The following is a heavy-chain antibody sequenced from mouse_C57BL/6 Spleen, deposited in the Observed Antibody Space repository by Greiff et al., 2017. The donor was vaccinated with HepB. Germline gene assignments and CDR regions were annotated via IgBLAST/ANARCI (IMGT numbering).Heavy chain of an antibody. D-gene: IGHD2-3*01. CDR3: ARPDGYYVWYFDV. CDR2: INPNNGGT. Sequence: EVQLQQSGPELVKPGASVKIPCKASGYTFTDYNMDWVKQSHGKSLEWIGDINPNNGGTIYNQKFKGKATLTVDKSSSTAYMELRSLTSEDTAVYYCARPDGYYVWYFDVWGTGTTVTVSS. CDR1: GYTFTDYN. J-gene: IGHJ1*03. V-gene: IGHV1-18*01.